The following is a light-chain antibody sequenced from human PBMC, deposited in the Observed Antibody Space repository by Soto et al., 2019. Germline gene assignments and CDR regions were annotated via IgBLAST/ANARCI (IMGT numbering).Light chain of an antibody. J-gene: IGKJ2*01. CDR3: QQSYSTPYI. CDR1: QSIRSC. V-gene: IGKV1-39*01. CDR2: AAS. Sequence: DIQMTQSPSSLSASVGDRVTITCRASQSIRSCLTWFQKNPGQAPNLMFYAASTLQSGVPSRFSGSGSGTEFTLTISSLQPEDFATYYCQQSYSTPYIFGQGTKLEIK.